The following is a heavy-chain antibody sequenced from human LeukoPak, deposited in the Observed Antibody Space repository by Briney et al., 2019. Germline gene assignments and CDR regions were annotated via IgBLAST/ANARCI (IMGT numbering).Heavy chain of an antibody. J-gene: IGHJ5*02. D-gene: IGHD4-17*01. CDR2: INHSGST. CDR1: GGSFSGYY. Sequence: SETLSLTCAVYGGSFSGYYWSWIRQPPGKGLEGIGEINHSGSTNYNPSLKSRVTISVDTSKNQFSLKLSSVTAADTAVYYCARGFVSHDYGDFGWFDPWGQGTLVTVSS. V-gene: IGHV4-34*01. CDR3: ARGFVSHDYGDFGWFDP.